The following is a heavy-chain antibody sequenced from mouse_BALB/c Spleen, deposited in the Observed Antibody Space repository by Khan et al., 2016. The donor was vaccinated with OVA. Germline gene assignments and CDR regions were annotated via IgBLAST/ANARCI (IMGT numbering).Heavy chain of an antibody. CDR3: ARWAFDY. CDR1: GYSFTTYY. Sequence: VQLQQSGPELMKPGASVNISCKASGYSFTTYYIHWVKQSRGKSLEWIGYIDPFNTGTYYNQKFKGQATLTVDKSSNIAYMQLTSLTSEDSAVYYCARWAFDYWGQGTLVTVSA. CDR2: IDPFNTGT. J-gene: IGHJ3*01. V-gene: IGHV1S135*01.